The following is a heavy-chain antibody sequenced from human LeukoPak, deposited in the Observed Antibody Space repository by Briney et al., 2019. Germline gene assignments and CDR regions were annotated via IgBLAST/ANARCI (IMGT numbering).Heavy chain of an antibody. CDR3: AREDDYGDYNY. CDR2: ISYDGSNK. J-gene: IGHJ4*02. Sequence: GGSLRLSCAASGFTFSSYAMHWVRQAPGKGLEWVALISYDGSNKYYADSVKGRFTISRDNSKNTLYLQMNSLRAEDTAVYYCAREDDYGDYNYWGQGTLVTVSS. D-gene: IGHD4-17*01. CDR1: GFTFSSYA. V-gene: IGHV3-30*04.